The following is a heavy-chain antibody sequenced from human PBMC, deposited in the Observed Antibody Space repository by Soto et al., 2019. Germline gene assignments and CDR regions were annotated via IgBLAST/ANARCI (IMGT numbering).Heavy chain of an antibody. V-gene: IGHV3-30-3*01. CDR3: ARASGGFTLVAQRNGFDI. Sequence: QVQVVESGGGVVQPGRSLRLSCAVSGFTFSSYAMHWVRQAPGKGLEWVTFISNDGSNKYYADSVKGRFIISRDNSKITLSLQMNSLKTEDTAVYYCARASGGFTLVAQRNGFDIWGQGTMVTVSS. D-gene: IGHD2-8*02. CDR2: ISNDGSNK. J-gene: IGHJ3*02. CDR1: GFTFSSYA.